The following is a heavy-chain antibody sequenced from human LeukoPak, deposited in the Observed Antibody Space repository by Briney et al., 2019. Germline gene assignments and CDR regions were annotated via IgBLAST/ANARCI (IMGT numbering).Heavy chain of an antibody. CDR3: ARWARYCSSGSCYSWFDP. V-gene: IGHV3-7*01. CDR1: GSTFRSYW. Sequence: PGGSLRLSCAASGSTFRSYWMSWVRQAPGKGLEWVANMKLDGSEEYYVDSVKGRFTISSDNAKNSLYLQMNSLRVDDTAVYYCARWARYCSSGSCYSWFDPWGQGTLVTVSS. CDR2: MKLDGSEE. D-gene: IGHD2-15*01. J-gene: IGHJ5*02.